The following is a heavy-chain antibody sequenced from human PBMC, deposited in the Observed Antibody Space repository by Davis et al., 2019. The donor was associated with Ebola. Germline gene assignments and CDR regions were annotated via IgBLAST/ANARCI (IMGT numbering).Heavy chain of an antibody. D-gene: IGHD3-16*01. CDR3: ARFLDYDYIWGWRFDP. CDR1: GGPFRDDH. CDR2: INHSGST. V-gene: IGHV4-34*01. J-gene: IGHJ5*02. Sequence: PSETLSLTCAVYGGPFRDDHWSWIRQPPGKGLEWIGEINHSGSTNYNPSFKSRVTISVDTSKNQFSLKLSSVTAADTAMYYCARFLDYDYIWGWRFDPWGQGTQVTVSS.